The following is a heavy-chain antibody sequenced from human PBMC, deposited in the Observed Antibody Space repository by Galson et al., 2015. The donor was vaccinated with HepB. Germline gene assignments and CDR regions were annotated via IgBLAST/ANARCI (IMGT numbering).Heavy chain of an antibody. CDR3: ARLFRPRGGSGNWFDP. V-gene: IGHV5-10-1*01. D-gene: IGHD3/OR15-3a*01. J-gene: IGHJ5*02. CDR1: GYSFPSYW. CDR2: IDPSDSYT. Sequence: QSGAEVKKPGESLRISCKGSGYSFPSYWISWVRQMPGKGLEWMGRIDPSDSYTNYSPSFQGHVTISADQSISTAYLQWSSPKASDTAIYYCARLFRPRGGSGNWFDPWGQGTLVTVSS.